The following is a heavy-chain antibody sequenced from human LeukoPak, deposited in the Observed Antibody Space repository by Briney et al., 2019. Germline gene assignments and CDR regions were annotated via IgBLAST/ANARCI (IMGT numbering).Heavy chain of an antibody. CDR1: GFTFSSYA. Sequence: PGGSLRLSCAASGFTFSSYAMSWVRQAPGKGLEWVSAISGSGGSTYYADSVKGRFTISRDNAKNSLYLQMNSLRDEDTAVYYCARDIQQLVGGWGQGTLVTVSS. CDR3: ARDIQQLVGG. J-gene: IGHJ4*02. V-gene: IGHV3-23*01. CDR2: ISGSGGST. D-gene: IGHD6-13*01.